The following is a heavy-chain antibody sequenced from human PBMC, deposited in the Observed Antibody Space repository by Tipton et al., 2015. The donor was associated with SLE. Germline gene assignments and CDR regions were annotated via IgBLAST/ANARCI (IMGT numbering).Heavy chain of an antibody. CDR1: GFTFSSYG. D-gene: IGHD5-18*01. V-gene: IGHV3-30*02. J-gene: IGHJ2*01. CDR2: IRYDGSNK. CDR3: ARSFPWIQLWPWYFDL. Sequence: GSLRLSCAASGFTFSSYGMHWVRQAPGKGLEWVAFIRYDGSNKYYADSVKGRFTISRDNSKNTLYLQMNSLRAEDTAVYYCARSFPWIQLWPWYFDLWGRGTLVTVSS.